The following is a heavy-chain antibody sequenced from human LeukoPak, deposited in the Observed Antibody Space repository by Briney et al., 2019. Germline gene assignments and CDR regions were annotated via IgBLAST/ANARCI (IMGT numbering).Heavy chain of an antibody. CDR3: ARHGRGYSYGWFDY. V-gene: IGHV4-59*08. Sequence: SETLSLTCTVSGGSISSYYWSWIWQPPGKGLEWIGYIYYSGSTNYNPSLKSRVTISVDTSKNQFSLKLSSVTAADTAVYYCARHGRGYSYGWFDYWGQGTLVTVSS. J-gene: IGHJ4*02. CDR2: IYYSGST. CDR1: GGSISSYY. D-gene: IGHD5-18*01.